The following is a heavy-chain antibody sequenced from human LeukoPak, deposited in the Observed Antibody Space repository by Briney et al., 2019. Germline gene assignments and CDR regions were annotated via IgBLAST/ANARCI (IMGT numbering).Heavy chain of an antibody. CDR2: IYYSGST. Sequence: SETLSLTCTVSGDSISSYYWSWIRQPPGKGLEWIGYIYYSGSTNYNPSLRSRVTISVDTSKNQFSLKVSSVTAADTAVYYCARHQRDYSNSYYYYGMDVWGQGTTVTVSS. V-gene: IGHV4-59*08. D-gene: IGHD4-11*01. J-gene: IGHJ6*02. CDR1: GDSISSYY. CDR3: ARHQRDYSNSYYYYGMDV.